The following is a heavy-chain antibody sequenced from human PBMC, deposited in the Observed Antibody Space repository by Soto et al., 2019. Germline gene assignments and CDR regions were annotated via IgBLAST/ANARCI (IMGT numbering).Heavy chain of an antibody. CDR3: ARMDGSSWYYHYGMDV. CDR2: IYYSGST. J-gene: IGHJ6*02. Sequence: QLQLQESGPGLVKPSETLSLTCTVSGGSISSSSYYWGWIRQPPGKGLEWIGSIYYSGSTYYNPSLKSRVAISVDTSKNRFSLKLGSVTAADTAVYYCARMDGSSWYYHYGMDVWGQGTTVTVSS. V-gene: IGHV4-39*01. D-gene: IGHD6-13*01. CDR1: GGSISSSSYY.